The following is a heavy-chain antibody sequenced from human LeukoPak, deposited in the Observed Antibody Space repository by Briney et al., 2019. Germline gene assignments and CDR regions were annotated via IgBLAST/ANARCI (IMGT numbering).Heavy chain of an antibody. Sequence: SETLSLTCTVSGGSISHYYWGWIRQPPGKGLEWIGYIYYSGSTNYNPSLKSRVTISIDTSKNQFSLKLSSVTAADTAVYYCARDQGNYGSGSYYPTPFDYWGQGTLVTVSS. CDR2: IYYSGST. V-gene: IGHV4-59*12. CDR3: ARDQGNYGSGSYYPTPFDY. D-gene: IGHD3-10*01. CDR1: GGSISHYY. J-gene: IGHJ4*02.